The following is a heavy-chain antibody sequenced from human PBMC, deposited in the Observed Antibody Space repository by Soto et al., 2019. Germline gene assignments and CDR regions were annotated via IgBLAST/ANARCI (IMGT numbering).Heavy chain of an antibody. CDR3: ARPQIGGSYWGGIGMDV. J-gene: IGHJ6*02. V-gene: IGHV1-46*01. Sequence: QVQLVQSGAEVKKPGASVKISCKASGYIFSSYSLHWVRQAPGQGLVWMGIINPSGDGTTYAQKFQGRVTMTRDTSTNTVYMELGSLKSEDTAVYYCARPQIGGSYWGGIGMDVWGQGTTVTVSS. D-gene: IGHD1-26*01. CDR2: INPSGDGT. CDR1: GYIFSSYS.